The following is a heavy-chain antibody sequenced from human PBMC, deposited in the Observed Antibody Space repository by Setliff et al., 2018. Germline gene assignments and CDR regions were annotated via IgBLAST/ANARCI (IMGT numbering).Heavy chain of an antibody. CDR2: INHSGST. J-gene: IGHJ4*02. CDR3: ARTPSWSTPFDY. V-gene: IGHV4-34*01. Sequence: PSETLSLTCAVYGGSFSGYYWSWIRQPPGKGLEWIGEINHSGSTNYNPSLKSRVTISVDTSKNQFSLRLSSVTAADTAVYYCARTPSWSTPFDYWGQGTLVTVSS. D-gene: IGHD1-1*01. CDR1: GGSFSGYY.